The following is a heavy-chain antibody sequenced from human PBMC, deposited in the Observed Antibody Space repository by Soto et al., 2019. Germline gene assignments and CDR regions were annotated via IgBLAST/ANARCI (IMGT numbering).Heavy chain of an antibody. Sequence: QVQLVESGGGVVQPGRSLRLSCAASGFTFSNYGIHWVRQAPGNGLEWVAVISRDGSVRYYADSMKGRFTISRDNSKNTLYLQVNNLRPEDTAVYYCAKEYCGGHCSSDYFDYWGQGTLVTVSS. V-gene: IGHV3-30*18. D-gene: IGHD2-21*01. J-gene: IGHJ4*02. CDR1: GFTFSNYG. CDR3: AKEYCGGHCSSDYFDY. CDR2: ISRDGSVR.